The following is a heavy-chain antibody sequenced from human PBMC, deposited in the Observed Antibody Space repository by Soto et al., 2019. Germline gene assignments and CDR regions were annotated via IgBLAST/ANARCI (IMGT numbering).Heavy chain of an antibody. CDR3: ATIVEANDY. V-gene: IGHV4-4*07. J-gene: IGHJ4*02. D-gene: IGHD1-26*01. Sequence: SQTLSLTCTVSGGPINTYYWSWIRQPPGRGLEWIGHLYSSRRPNYNPSLKSRVSMSVDTSKNQSSLKLNSVTAADTAVYYCATIVEANDYWGQGALVTVSS. CDR2: LYSSRRP. CDR1: GGPINTYY.